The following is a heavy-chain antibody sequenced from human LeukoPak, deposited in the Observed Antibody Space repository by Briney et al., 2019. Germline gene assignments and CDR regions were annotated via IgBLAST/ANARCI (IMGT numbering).Heavy chain of an antibody. Sequence: SVKLSCTASAGTFSSYAISWVRQAPGPGLEWMGGIITIFGTANYAQKSQGRVTITADESTSTAYMELSSLRSEDTAVYYCARDPQVRVKGISLYYYGMDVWGQGTTVTVSS. CDR3: ARDPQVRVKGISLYYYGMDV. CDR1: AGTFSSYA. CDR2: IITIFGTA. J-gene: IGHJ6*02. V-gene: IGHV1-69*13. D-gene: IGHD3-10*01.